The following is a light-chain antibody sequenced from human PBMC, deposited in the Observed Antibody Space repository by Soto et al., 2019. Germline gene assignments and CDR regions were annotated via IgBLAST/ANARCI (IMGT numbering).Light chain of an antibody. V-gene: IGLV1-40*01. CDR3: QSYDSRLSGSHVV. CDR2: GNS. Sequence: QSVLTQPPSVSGAPGQRVTISCTGSSSNIGAGYDVHWYQQLPGTAPKLLIYGNSNRPSGVPDRFSGSKSGTSASLAITGLQPEDEADYYCQSYDSRLSGSHVVFGGGTKLTVL. J-gene: IGLJ2*01. CDR1: SSNIGAGYD.